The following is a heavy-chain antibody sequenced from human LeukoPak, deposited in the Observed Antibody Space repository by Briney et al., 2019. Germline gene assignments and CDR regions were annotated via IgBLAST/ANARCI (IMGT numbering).Heavy chain of an antibody. J-gene: IGHJ4*02. CDR1: GFTFSSYA. Sequence: GGSLRLSCAASGFTFSSYAMHWVRQAPGKGLEWVAVISYDGSNKYYADSVKGRFTISRDNSKNTLYLQMNSLRAGDTAVYYCARTGPRDDYWGQGTLVTVSS. CDR2: ISYDGSNK. CDR3: ARTGPRDDY. V-gene: IGHV3-30-3*01.